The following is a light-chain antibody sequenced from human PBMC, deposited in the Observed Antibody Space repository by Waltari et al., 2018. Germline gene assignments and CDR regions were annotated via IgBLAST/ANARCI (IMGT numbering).Light chain of an antibody. Sequence: QLVLTQSPSASASLGALVKLTCTLSSGHSSNIIAWLQQRPERGPRYLMKVNSDGSHSKGDDIPDRFSGSSSGAERYLTISSLQSEDEADYYCETGGHGTWVFGGGTKLTVL. V-gene: IGLV4-69*01. CDR3: ETGGHGTWV. J-gene: IGLJ3*02. CDR1: SGHSSNI. CDR2: VNSDGSH.